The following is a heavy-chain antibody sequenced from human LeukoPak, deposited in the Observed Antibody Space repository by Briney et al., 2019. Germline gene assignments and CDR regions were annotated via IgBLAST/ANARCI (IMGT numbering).Heavy chain of an antibody. CDR3: AKVSRWFLAVACCTDL. D-gene: IGHD6-19*01. Sequence: PSETLSLTCAFAGGSFSGYSWSWIRQTPGQGLEWIGETNHRGSTNYNPSLKSRVTISVDASKSQFYLKLSSVTAADTAVYYCAKVSRWFLAVACCTDLWGQRTQVTVSS. V-gene: IGHV4-34*01. CDR2: TNHRGST. J-gene: IGHJ4*02. CDR1: GGSFSGYS.